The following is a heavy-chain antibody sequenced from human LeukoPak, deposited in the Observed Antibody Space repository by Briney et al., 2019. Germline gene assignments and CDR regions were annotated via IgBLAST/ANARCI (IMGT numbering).Heavy chain of an antibody. CDR1: VFTFSSYA. CDR2: ISGSVGRT. D-gene: IGHD3-10*02. V-gene: IGHV3-23*01. CDR3: AKDVRVGYPDAFDI. J-gene: IGHJ3*02. Sequence: PGGSLRLSCAVSVFTFSSYAMSWVRHAPGKGLEWVSAISGSVGRTYYADSVKGRFTISRDNSKNTLYLQMNSLRAEDTAVYYCAKDVRVGYPDAFDIWGQGTMVTVSS.